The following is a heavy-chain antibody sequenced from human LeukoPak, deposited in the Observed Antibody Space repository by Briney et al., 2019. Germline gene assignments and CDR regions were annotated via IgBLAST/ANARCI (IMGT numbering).Heavy chain of an antibody. CDR3: AKERVVPAAHFDY. D-gene: IGHD2-2*01. CDR1: GFTLSSYG. V-gene: IGHV3-30*18. J-gene: IGHJ4*02. CDR2: ISYDGSNK. Sequence: GGSLRLSCAASGFTLSSYGMHWVRQAPGKGLEWVAVISYDGSNKYYADSVKGRFTISRDNSKNTLYLQMNSLRAEDTAVYYCAKERVVPAAHFDYWGQGTLVTVSS.